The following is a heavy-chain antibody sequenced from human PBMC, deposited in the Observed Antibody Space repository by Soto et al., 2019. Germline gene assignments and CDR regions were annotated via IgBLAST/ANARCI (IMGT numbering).Heavy chain of an antibody. Sequence: EVHLLESGGGLVHPGESLRLSCGASGFIFSSCVMTRVGQAPGKGLEWVSCITDSGTGAYYADSVKGRFTISRDNSKNTMYLQINNLRAEDTGVYYCAKGLINGRWYAEDWGQGTLVTVSS. D-gene: IGHD6-13*01. CDR2: ITDSGTGA. J-gene: IGHJ4*02. CDR3: AKGLINGRWYAED. CDR1: GFIFSSCV. V-gene: IGHV3-23*01.